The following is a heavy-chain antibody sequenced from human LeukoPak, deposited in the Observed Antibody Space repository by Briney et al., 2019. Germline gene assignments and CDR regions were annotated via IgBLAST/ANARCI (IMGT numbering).Heavy chain of an antibody. Sequence: ASVKVSCKASGYTFTSYAMHWVRQAPGQRLEWMGWINAGNGNTKYSQKFQGRVTITRDTSASTAYMELSSLRPEDTAVYYCARDRRQQLVLGDYWGQGTLVTVSS. CDR3: ARDRRQQLVLGDY. V-gene: IGHV1-3*01. J-gene: IGHJ4*02. CDR1: GYTFTSYA. D-gene: IGHD6-13*01. CDR2: INAGNGNT.